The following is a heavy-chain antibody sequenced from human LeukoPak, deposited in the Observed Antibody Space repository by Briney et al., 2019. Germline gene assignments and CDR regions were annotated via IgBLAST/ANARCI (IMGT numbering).Heavy chain of an antibody. CDR2: IIPIFGTA. CDR1: GGTFSSYA. J-gene: IGHJ3*02. Sequence: SVKVSCKASGGTFSSYAISWVRQAPGQGLEWMGGIIPIFGTANYAQKFQGRVTITTDESTSTAYMELSSLRSKDTAVYYCARVDVVVKRAFDIWGQGTMVTVSS. CDR3: ARVDVVVKRAFDI. V-gene: IGHV1-69*05. D-gene: IGHD3-22*01.